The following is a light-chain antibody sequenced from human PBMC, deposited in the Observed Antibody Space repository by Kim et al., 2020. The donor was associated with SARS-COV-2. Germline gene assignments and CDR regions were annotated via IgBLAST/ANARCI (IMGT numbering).Light chain of an antibody. V-gene: IGKV3-15*01. CDR2: GAS. Sequence: SPGERATLSCRASQSVSNNLAWYQQKPGQAPRLLIYGASTRATGISARFSGSGSGTEFTLTISRLQSEDFAVYYCQHYNNWPPWAFGQGTKVDIK. J-gene: IGKJ1*01. CDR1: QSVSNN. CDR3: QHYNNWPPWA.